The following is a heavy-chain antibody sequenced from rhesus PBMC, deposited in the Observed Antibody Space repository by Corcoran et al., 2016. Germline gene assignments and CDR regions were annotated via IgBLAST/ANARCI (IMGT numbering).Heavy chain of an antibody. CDR2: IYGGSGST. V-gene: IGHV4-127*01. CDR1: GYSLSSGYG. CDR3: ARSTRNSLDV. J-gene: IGHJ5-2*02. Sequence: QVQLQESGPGLVKPSETLSLTCAVSGYSLSSGYGWGWIRQPPGKGLEWIGQIYGGSGSTYYNPSLKSRVTVSKDTSKNQFSLKLSSVTAADTAVYYCARSTRNSLDVWGRGVLVTVSS.